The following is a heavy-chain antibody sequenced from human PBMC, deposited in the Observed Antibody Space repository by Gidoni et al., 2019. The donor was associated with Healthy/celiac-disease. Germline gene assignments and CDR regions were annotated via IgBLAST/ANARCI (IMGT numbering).Heavy chain of an antibody. D-gene: IGHD5-12*01. CDR2: IDPSDSYT. CDR3: ARHLRRDGYNLGDY. V-gene: IGHV5-10-1*03. Sequence: EVQLVQSGAEVKKPEESLRISCNGSRYIFPSYWISWVHQMPGKGLEWMGKIDPSDSYTNYSPSLECHVTISADKSINTAYLQWSSLKASDTAMYYCARHLRRDGYNLGDYWGQGSLVTVSS. CDR1: RYIFPSYW. J-gene: IGHJ4*02.